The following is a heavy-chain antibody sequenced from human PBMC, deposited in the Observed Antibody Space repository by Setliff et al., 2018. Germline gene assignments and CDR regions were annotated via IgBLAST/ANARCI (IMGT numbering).Heavy chain of an antibody. Sequence: ASVKVSCKASGYTFTSYYMHWVRQAPGQGLEWMGIINPSGGATIYAQKFQGRVTMTSDTSISTAYMELGRLRSDDTAVYFCARDGGGDSDAFDIWGQGTMVTVSS. CDR2: INPSGGAT. D-gene: IGHD3-16*01. CDR1: GYTFTSYY. J-gene: IGHJ3*02. CDR3: ARDGGGDSDAFDI. V-gene: IGHV1-2*02.